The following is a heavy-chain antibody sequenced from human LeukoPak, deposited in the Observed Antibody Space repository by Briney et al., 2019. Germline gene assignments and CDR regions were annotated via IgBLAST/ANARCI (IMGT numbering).Heavy chain of an antibody. CDR2: IRVSTANT. CDR1: VLTLSTYS. D-gene: IGHD3-16*01. J-gene: IGHJ5*02. CDR3: AKDGYSDGRSWGCFNS. Sequence: CLRLSCAVSVLTLSTYSMSWVRHPPGKGREGVAAIRVSTANTFYSDSVKGRFTISRDNSKSMVYLQLNRLREDDTALYYCAKDGYSDGRSWGCFNSWGVGTLVTVSS. V-gene: IGHV3-23*01.